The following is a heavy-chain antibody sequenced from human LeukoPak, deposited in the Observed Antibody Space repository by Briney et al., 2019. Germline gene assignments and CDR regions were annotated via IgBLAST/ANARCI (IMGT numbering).Heavy chain of an antibody. Sequence: GGSLRLSCAASGFTVSSNYMSWVRQAPGKGLEWVSVIYSGGSTYYADSVKGRFTISRDNSKNTLYLQMNSLRAEDTAVYYCARDLLNIVATTEEDDYWGQGTLVTVSS. V-gene: IGHV3-66*01. CDR1: GFTVSSNY. CDR2: IYSGGST. CDR3: ARDLLNIVATTEEDDY. J-gene: IGHJ4*02. D-gene: IGHD5-12*01.